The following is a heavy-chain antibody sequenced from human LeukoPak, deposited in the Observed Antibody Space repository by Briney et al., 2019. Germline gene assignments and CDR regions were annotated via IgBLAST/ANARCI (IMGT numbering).Heavy chain of an antibody. Sequence: GGSLRLSCAASGFTVSSNYMSWVRQAPGKGLEWVSVIYSGGSTYYADSVKGRFTISRDNSKNTLYLQMNSLRAEDTAVYYCATSTVTTRRYYYYMDVWGKGTTVTISS. J-gene: IGHJ6*03. CDR2: IYSGGST. D-gene: IGHD4-17*01. CDR3: ATSTVTTRRYYYYMDV. CDR1: GFTVSSNY. V-gene: IGHV3-66*01.